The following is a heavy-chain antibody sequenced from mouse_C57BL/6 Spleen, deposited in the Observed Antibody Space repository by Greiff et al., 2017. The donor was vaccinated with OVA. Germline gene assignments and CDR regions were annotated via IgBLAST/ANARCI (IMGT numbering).Heavy chain of an antibody. CDR3: TRWCLGRQYYFDY. Sequence: VQLQQPGAELVRPGSSVKLSCKASGYTFTSYWMDWVKQRPGQGLEWIGAIDPETGGTASNQKFKGKAILTADKSSSPAYMELRSLTSEYSAVYYCTRWCLGRQYYFDYWGQGTTLTVSS. CDR1: GYTFTSYW. CDR2: IDPETGGT. J-gene: IGHJ2*01. D-gene: IGHD4-1*01. V-gene: IGHV1-15*01.